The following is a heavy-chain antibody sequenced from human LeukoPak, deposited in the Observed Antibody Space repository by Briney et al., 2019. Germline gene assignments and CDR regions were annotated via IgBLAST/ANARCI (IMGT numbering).Heavy chain of an antibody. J-gene: IGHJ6*03. CDR3: TRVGGRSSSWYYYYYYMDV. V-gene: IGHV3-49*03. Sequence: GGSLRLSCTASGFTFGDYAMSWFRQAPGKGLEWVGFIRSKAYGGTTEYAASVKGRFTISRDDSKSIAYLQMNSLKTEDTAVYYCTRVGGRSSSWYYYYYYMDVWGKGTTVTVSS. CDR1: GFTFGDYA. D-gene: IGHD6-13*01. CDR2: IRSKAYGGTT.